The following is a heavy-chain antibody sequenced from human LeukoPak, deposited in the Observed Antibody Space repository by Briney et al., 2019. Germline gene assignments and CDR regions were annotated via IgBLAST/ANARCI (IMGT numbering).Heavy chain of an antibody. CDR2: IYRTGTT. V-gene: IGHV4-38-2*02. Sequence: PSETLSLTCTVSGYSISSGDYWGWIRQPPGKGLEWDGTIYRTGTTYYNPSLKSRVTISIDTSKSQFSLKLISVTATDTAVYYCARGGGGFSGNYYFFDYWGQGTLVTVSS. CDR1: GYSISSGDY. D-gene: IGHD1-26*01. J-gene: IGHJ4*02. CDR3: ARGGGGFSGNYYFFDY.